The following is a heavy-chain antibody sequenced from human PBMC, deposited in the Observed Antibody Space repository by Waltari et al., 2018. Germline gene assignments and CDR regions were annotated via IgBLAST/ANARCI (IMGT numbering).Heavy chain of an antibody. CDR3: AREPLVGAERPYDY. D-gene: IGHD1-26*01. Sequence: QVQLQESGPGLVKPSGTLSLTCAVSGGSISSRNWWRWVRQPPGRGLAWLGEIYHSGSTNYNPSLKSRVTISVDKSKNQFSLKLSSVTAADTAVYYCAREPLVGAERPYDYWGQGTLVTVSS. CDR1: GGSISSRNW. CDR2: IYHSGST. J-gene: IGHJ4*02. V-gene: IGHV4-4*02.